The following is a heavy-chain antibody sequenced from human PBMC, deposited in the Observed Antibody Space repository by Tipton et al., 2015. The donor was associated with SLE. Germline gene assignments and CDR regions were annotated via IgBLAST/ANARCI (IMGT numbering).Heavy chain of an antibody. CDR1: GGSFSGYY. V-gene: IGHV4-59*01. CDR3: ARAGGTGDMDY. CDR2: IYYSGST. Sequence: TLSLTCAVYGGSFSGYYWSWIRQPPGKGLEWIGYIYYSGSTNYNPSLKSRVTISVDTSKNQFSLKLSSVTAADTAVYYCARAGGTGDMDYWGQGTLVTVSS. J-gene: IGHJ4*02. D-gene: IGHD7-27*01.